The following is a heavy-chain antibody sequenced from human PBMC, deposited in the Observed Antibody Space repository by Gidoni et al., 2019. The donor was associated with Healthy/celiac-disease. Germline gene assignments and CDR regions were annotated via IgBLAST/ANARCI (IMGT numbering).Heavy chain of an antibody. V-gene: IGHV3-30*03. CDR3: ARRGVGTGTTFLDY. CDR1: GFTFSSYG. Sequence: QVQLVESGGGVVQPGRSLRLTWAASGFTFSSYGMNRVRQAPGKGLGWVAVISYDGSNKYYADSVKGRFTISRDNSKNTLYLQMNSLRAEDTAVYYCARRGVGTGTTFLDYWGQGTLVTVSS. CDR2: ISYDGSNK. J-gene: IGHJ4*02. D-gene: IGHD1-7*01.